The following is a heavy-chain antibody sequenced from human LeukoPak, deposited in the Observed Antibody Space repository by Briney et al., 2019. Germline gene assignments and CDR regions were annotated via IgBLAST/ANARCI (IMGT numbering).Heavy chain of an antibody. V-gene: IGHV4-59*01. J-gene: IGHJ4*02. D-gene: IGHD2-15*01. Sequence: PSQILSLTCTVSGGSISSYYWSWIRQPPGKGLEWIGYIYYSGTTNYNPSLKSRVTISVDTSKNQFSLKLSSVTAADTALYYCARLYCSGGTCYSGLDYWGQGTLVTVSS. CDR3: ARLYCSGGTCYSGLDY. CDR1: GGSISSYY. CDR2: IYYSGTT.